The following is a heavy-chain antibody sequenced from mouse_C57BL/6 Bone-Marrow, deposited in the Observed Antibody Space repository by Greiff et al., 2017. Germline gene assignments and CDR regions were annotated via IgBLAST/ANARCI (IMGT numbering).Heavy chain of an antibody. CDR1: GFTFSSYG. J-gene: IGHJ3*01. Sequence: EVNLVESGGDLVKPGGSLKLSCAASGFTFSSYGMSWVRQTPDKRLEWVATISSGGSYTYYPDSVKGRFTISRDNAKNTLYLQMSSLKSEDTAMYYCARQGTWFAYWGQGTLVTVSA. V-gene: IGHV5-6*01. CDR2: ISSGGSYT. CDR3: ARQGTWFAY.